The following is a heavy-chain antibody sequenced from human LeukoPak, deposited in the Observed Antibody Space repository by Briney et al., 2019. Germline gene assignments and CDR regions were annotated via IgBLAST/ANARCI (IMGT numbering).Heavy chain of an antibody. CDR2: IKQDGTEK. V-gene: IGHV3-7*01. CDR1: GFTFSSCW. J-gene: IGHJ5*02. D-gene: IGHD3-22*01. CDR3: ARDLGQYYDTSDNWFDP. Sequence: PGGSLRLSCAASGFTFSSCWMNWVRQAPGKGLEWVANIKQDGTEKYFVDSVKGRFTISRDNAKNTLNLQMNSLRAEDTAVYYCARDLGQYYDTSDNWFDPWGQGTLSPSPQ.